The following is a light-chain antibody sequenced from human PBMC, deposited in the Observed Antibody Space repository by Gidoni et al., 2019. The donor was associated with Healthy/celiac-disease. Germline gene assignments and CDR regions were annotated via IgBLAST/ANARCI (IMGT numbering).Light chain of an antibody. Sequence: EIVLTQSPGTLSLSPGERATLSCRASQSVSSSYLAWHQQKPGQAPRLLIYGASSRATGIPDRFSGSGSGTDFTLTISRLEPEDFAVYYCQQYGSSPGYTFXQXTKLEIK. V-gene: IGKV3-20*01. CDR3: QQYGSSPGYT. CDR1: QSVSSSY. J-gene: IGKJ2*01. CDR2: GAS.